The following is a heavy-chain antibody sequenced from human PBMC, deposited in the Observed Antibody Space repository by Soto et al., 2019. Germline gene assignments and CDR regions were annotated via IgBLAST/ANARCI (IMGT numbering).Heavy chain of an antibody. V-gene: IGHV4-4*07. CDR3: ARGQRFSDSFDP. CDR2: IYSSGGT. CDR1: GGAISGYY. Sequence: SETLSLTFTVSGGAISGYYWTWIRQPAGKGLEWIGRIYSSGGTKYNPSLKSRVDMSLDMSKNQFSLRLSSVTAADTAVYYCARGQRFSDSFDPWGQGTLV. D-gene: IGHD3-3*01. J-gene: IGHJ5*02.